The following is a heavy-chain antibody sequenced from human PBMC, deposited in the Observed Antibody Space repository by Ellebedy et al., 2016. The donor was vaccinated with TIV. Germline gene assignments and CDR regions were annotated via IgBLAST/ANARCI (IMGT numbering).Heavy chain of an antibody. CDR2: ISYDGNNK. Sequence: GGSLRLSCAASGFTFSSYAMHWVRQAPGKGLEWVTFISYDGNNKYYADSVQGRFTIPRDNSKNTLYLQMNSLRAEDTAVYYCARVGIAARLAGYWFDPWGQGTLVTVSS. J-gene: IGHJ5*02. V-gene: IGHV3-30*04. D-gene: IGHD6-6*01. CDR3: ARVGIAARLAGYWFDP. CDR1: GFTFSSYA.